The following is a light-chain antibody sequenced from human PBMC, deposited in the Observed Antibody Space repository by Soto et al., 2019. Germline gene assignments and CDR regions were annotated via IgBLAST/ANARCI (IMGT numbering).Light chain of an antibody. CDR1: QDISSY. Sequence: IQLTQSPSSLSASVGDRVTITCRASQDISSYLGWYQQKPGKAPKLLIYAASSLQSGVPSRFSGSDSGTDFTLTISSLQPEDFATYYCQQANSFPLTFGGGTKVDIK. CDR2: AAS. J-gene: IGKJ4*01. V-gene: IGKV1-12*01. CDR3: QQANSFPLT.